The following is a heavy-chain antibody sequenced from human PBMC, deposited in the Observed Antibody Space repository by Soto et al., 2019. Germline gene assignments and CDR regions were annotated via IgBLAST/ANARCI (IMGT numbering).Heavy chain of an antibody. CDR3: ASETTRDGYNSRGFDY. CDR2: IYHSGST. V-gene: IGHV4-30-2*01. J-gene: IGHJ4*02. D-gene: IGHD5-12*01. CDR1: GGSISSGGYS. Sequence: SETLSLTCAVSGGSISSGGYSWSWIRQPPGKGLEWIGYIYHSGSTYYNPSLKSRVTISVDRSKNQFSLKLSSVTAADTAVYYCASETTRDGYNSRGFDYWGQGTLVTVSS.